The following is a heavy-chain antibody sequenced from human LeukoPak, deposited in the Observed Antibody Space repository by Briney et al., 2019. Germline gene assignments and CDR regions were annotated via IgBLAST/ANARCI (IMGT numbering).Heavy chain of an antibody. CDR3: VKGCYYGSGSYWDY. CDR2: ISSNGGST. D-gene: IGHD3-10*01. J-gene: IGHJ4*02. V-gene: IGHV3-64D*06. CDR1: GFTFSSYA. Sequence: GGSLRLSCSASGFTFSSYAMHWVRQAPGKGLEYVSAISSNGGSTYYADSVKGRFTISRDNSKNTLYLQMSSLRAEDTAVYYCVKGCYYGSGSYWDYWGQGTLVTVSS.